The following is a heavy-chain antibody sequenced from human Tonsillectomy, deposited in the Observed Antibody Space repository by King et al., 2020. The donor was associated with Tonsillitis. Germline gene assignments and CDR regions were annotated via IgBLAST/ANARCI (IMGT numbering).Heavy chain of an antibody. Sequence: VQLQESDPGLVKPSQTLSLTCTVSGGSITSGSYYWSWIRQPAGKGLEWIGRIYPSGSTNYNPSLKSRVTISVDTSKNQFSLNLSYVTAADTAVYYCARDTGWYHDVYYMDVWGKGTTVTVSS. J-gene: IGHJ6*03. CDR2: IYPSGST. V-gene: IGHV4-61*02. CDR3: ARDTGWYHDVYYMDV. D-gene: IGHD6-19*01. CDR1: GGSITSGSYY.